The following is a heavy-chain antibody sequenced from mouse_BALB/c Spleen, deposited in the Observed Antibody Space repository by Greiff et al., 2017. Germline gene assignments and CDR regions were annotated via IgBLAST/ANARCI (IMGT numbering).Heavy chain of an antibody. CDR3: ARASYYGSSYYFDY. D-gene: IGHD1-1*01. CDR1: GYTFTSYW. Sequence: QVQLKQSGAELARPGASVKLSCKASGYTFTSYWMQWVKQRPGQGLEWIGAIYPGDGDTRYTQKFKGKATLTADKSSSTAYMQLSSLASEDSAVYYCARASYYGSSYYFDYWGQGTTLTVSS. CDR2: IYPGDGDT. V-gene: IGHV1-87*01. J-gene: IGHJ2*01.